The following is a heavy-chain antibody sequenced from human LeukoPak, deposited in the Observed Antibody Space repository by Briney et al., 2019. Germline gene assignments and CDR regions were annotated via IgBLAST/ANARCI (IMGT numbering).Heavy chain of an antibody. D-gene: IGHD5-18*01. Sequence: ASVKVSCKASGYTFTSYAMHWVRQAPGQRLEWMGWINAGNGNTKYSQKFQGRVTITRDTSASTAYMELSSLRSEDTAAYYCAREDTAMVTGVDYWGQGTLVTVSS. CDR3: AREDTAMVTGVDY. V-gene: IGHV1-3*01. CDR2: INAGNGNT. J-gene: IGHJ4*02. CDR1: GYTFTSYA.